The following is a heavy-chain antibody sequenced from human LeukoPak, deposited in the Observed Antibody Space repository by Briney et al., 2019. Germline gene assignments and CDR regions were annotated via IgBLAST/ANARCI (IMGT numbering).Heavy chain of an antibody. J-gene: IGHJ3*02. CDR3: ARDAGEDAFDI. CDR2: IYYSGST. D-gene: IGHD7-27*01. Sequence: SETLSLTCTVSGGSISSYYWSWIRQPPGKGLEWIGYIYYSGSTNYNPSLKSRVTISVDTSKNQFSLKLSSVTAADTAVYYCARDAGEDAFDIWGQGTMVTVSS. CDR1: GGSISSYY. V-gene: IGHV4-59*12.